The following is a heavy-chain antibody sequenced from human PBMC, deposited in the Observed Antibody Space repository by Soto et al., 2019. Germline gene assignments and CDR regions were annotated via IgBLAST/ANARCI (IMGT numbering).Heavy chain of an antibody. CDR3: AKLPMVRDRNRNYYYMDV. CDR1: GYTFTSYD. Sequence: QVPLVQSGAEVKEPGASVKVSCKASGYTFTSYDINWVRQATGQGLEWMGWMSPKSGNTGYAQKFQGRVTMTRNNSISTAYMELSSLRFEDTAVYYCAKLPMVRDRNRNYYYMDVWGKGTTVTVSS. CDR2: MSPKSGNT. V-gene: IGHV1-8*01. J-gene: IGHJ6*03. D-gene: IGHD3-10*01.